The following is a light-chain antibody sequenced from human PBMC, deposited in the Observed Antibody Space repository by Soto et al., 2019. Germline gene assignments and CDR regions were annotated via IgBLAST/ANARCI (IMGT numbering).Light chain of an antibody. CDR1: QSISTY. J-gene: IGKJ4*01. CDR2: DAS. CDR3: QQRRNLPLT. V-gene: IGKV3-11*01. Sequence: EIVLTQSPATLSLSPGERATLSCRASQSISTYLAWYQQKPGQAHRLLIYDASNRATGIPARFSGSGSGTDVTLTISSLESEDFAVDYCQQRRNLPLTFGGGTKVQIK.